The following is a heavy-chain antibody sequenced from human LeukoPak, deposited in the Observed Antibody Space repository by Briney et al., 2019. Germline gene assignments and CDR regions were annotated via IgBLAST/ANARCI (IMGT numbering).Heavy chain of an antibody. CDR3: ARELPFDY. J-gene: IGHJ4*02. CDR1: GFTFSNYW. V-gene: IGHV3-74*01. Sequence: GGSLRLSCAASGFTFSNYWMHWVRQAPGKGLVWVSRIKSDGSRTDYADSVKGRFTISRDNAKNTLYLQMNSLRAEDTAVYYCARELPFDYWGQGTLVTISS. D-gene: IGHD2-15*01. CDR2: IKSDGSRT.